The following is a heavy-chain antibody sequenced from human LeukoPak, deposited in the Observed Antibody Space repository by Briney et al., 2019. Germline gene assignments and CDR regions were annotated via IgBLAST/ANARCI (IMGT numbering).Heavy chain of an antibody. V-gene: IGHV4-34*01. Sequence: PSETLSLTCAVYGGSFCGYYWSWIRQPPGKGLEWIGEINHSGSTNYNPSLKSRVTISVDTSKNQFSLKLSSVTTADTAVYYCARRYYYGSQWFDPWGQGTLVTGYS. J-gene: IGHJ5*02. CDR1: GGSFCGYY. CDR3: ARRYYYGSQWFDP. CDR2: INHSGST. D-gene: IGHD3-10*01.